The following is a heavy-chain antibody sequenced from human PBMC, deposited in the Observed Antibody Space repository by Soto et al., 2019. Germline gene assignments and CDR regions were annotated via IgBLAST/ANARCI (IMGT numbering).Heavy chain of an antibody. V-gene: IGHV3-64*01. CDR3: ARRARPDFYYMDV. D-gene: IGHD6-6*01. CDR1: GFTLSGYA. CDR2: ISSNGVGT. Sequence: EVQLAESGGGLAQPGGSLRLSCAASGFTLSGYAMDWVRQAPGKGLEYVSGISSNGVGTYYANSVQGRFTISRDNSKNKVYLQMGSLRPEDMAVYYCARRARPDFYYMDVWGKGNTVTVSS. J-gene: IGHJ6*03.